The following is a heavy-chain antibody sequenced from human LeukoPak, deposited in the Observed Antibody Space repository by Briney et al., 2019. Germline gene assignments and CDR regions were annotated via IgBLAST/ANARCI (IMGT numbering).Heavy chain of an antibody. D-gene: IGHD6-13*01. CDR3: ARALFQQLVGELTAFDI. CDR2: ISYDGSNK. Sequence: GGSLRLSCAASGFTFSNYWMHWVRQAPGKGLEWVAVISYDGSNKYYADSVKGRFTISRDNSKNTLYLQMNSLRAEDTAVYYCARALFQQLVGELTAFDIWGQGTMVTVSS. CDR1: GFTFSNYW. J-gene: IGHJ3*02. V-gene: IGHV3-30*03.